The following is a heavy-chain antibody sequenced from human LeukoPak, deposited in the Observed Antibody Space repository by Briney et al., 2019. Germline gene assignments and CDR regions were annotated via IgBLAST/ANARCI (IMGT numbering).Heavy chain of an antibody. CDR1: GFTFSNYA. Sequence: GGSLRLSCAASGFTFSNYAMSWVRQAPGKGLEWVSGISSSGGSTYYADSVKGRFTFSRDNSKNTMYLHMNRMRAEDTAVYYCAKAAEVVVTATSYFDYWGQGTLVTVSS. V-gene: IGHV3-23*01. D-gene: IGHD2-15*01. CDR2: ISSSGGST. CDR3: AKAAEVVVTATSYFDY. J-gene: IGHJ4*02.